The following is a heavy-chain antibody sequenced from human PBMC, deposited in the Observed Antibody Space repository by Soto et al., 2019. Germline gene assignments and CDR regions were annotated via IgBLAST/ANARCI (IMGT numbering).Heavy chain of an antibody. CDR2: IYPGDSDT. J-gene: IGHJ6*02. V-gene: IGHV5-51*01. CDR1: GYSFTSYW. CDR3: ARGEYYYDSEGHYYYYGMDV. Sequence: PGESLKISCKGSGYSFTSYWIGWVRQMPGKGLEWMGIIYPGDSDTRYSPSFQGQVTISADKSISTAYLQWSSLKASDTAMYYCARGEYYYDSEGHYYYYGMDVWGQGTTVTVSS. D-gene: IGHD3-22*01.